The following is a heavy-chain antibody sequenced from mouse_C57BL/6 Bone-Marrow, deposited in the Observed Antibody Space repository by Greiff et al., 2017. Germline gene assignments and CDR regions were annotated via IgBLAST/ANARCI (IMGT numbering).Heavy chain of an antibody. CDR3: TSDGDY. CDR2: IDPETGGT. J-gene: IGHJ2*01. V-gene: IGHV1-15*01. CDR1: GYTFTDYE. Sequence: QVQLQQSGAELVRPGASVTLSCKASGYTFTDYEMHWVKQTPVHGLEWIGAIDPETGGTAYNQKFKGKAILTADKSSSTSYMELRSLTSEYSAVYYCTSDGDYWGQGTTLTVSS.